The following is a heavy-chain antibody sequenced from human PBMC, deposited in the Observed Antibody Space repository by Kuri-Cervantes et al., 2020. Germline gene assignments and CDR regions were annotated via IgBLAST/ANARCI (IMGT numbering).Heavy chain of an antibody. Sequence: SETLSLTCTVSSASVSNYYWSWIRQPPGKGLEWIGSIYYSGGSTYYNPSLKSRVAISVDTSKNQFSLKVTSVTAADTAVYYCARPRWSADNWFDPWGQGTLVTVSS. CDR2: IYYSGGST. J-gene: IGHJ5*02. CDR1: SASVSNYY. CDR3: ARPRWSADNWFDP. D-gene: IGHD4-23*01. V-gene: IGHV4-59*04.